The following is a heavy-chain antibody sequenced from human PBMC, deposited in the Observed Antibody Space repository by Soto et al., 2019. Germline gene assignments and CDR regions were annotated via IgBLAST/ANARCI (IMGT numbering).Heavy chain of an antibody. CDR3: VRDIGQYFRSGYMDV. CDR2: IDTTSNYI. D-gene: IGHD3-9*01. V-gene: IGHV3-21*01. Sequence: EVQLVESGGGLVKPGESLRLSCAASGFTFYSFSMNWVRQAPGRGPEWVSSIDTTSNYIYYADSVRGRFTISRDNAKDSLYLQMYSLRAEDTAVYYCVRDIGQYFRSGYMDVWGRGTTVTVSS. CDR1: GFTFYSFS. J-gene: IGHJ6*03.